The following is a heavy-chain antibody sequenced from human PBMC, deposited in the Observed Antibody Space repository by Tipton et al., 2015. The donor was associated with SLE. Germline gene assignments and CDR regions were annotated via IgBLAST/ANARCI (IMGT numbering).Heavy chain of an antibody. D-gene: IGHD3-10*01. CDR1: GVSISTSRYY. CDR2: IYYSVST. V-gene: IGHV4-31*03. J-gene: IGHJ3*02. CDR3: ARATLLTQRITMADAFDI. Sequence: TLSLTCSVSGVSISTSRYYWSWIRQHPGKGLEWIGYIYYSVSTYYNPSLKSRVTISVDTSKNQFSLKLSSVTAADTAVYYCARATLLTQRITMADAFDIWGQGTMVTVSS.